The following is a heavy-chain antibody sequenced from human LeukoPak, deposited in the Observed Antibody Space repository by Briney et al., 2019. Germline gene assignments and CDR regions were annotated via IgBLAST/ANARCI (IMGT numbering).Heavy chain of an antibody. J-gene: IGHJ4*02. CDR2: ISFDGSNK. Sequence: GRSLRLSCAASGFTFSGYAMHWVRQAPGKGLEWVALISFDGSNKYYADSVKGRFTISRDNSKNTLYLQMNSLRSDDTAVYYCARGEATMGDWGQGTLVTVSS. D-gene: IGHD5-12*01. CDR1: GFTFSGYA. CDR3: ARGEATMGD. V-gene: IGHV3-30-3*01.